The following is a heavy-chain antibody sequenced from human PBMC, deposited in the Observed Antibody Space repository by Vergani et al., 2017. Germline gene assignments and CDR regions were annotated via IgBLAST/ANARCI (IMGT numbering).Heavy chain of an antibody. V-gene: IGHV3-9*01. Sequence: VQLQESGPGLVKPSETLSLTCTVSGGSISSYYWSWIRQPPGKGLEWVSGISWNSNSIGYADSVKGRFTISRDNAKNSLYLQMNSLRAEDTALYYCAKDLGTASGGGWFDPWGQGTLVTVSS. CDR2: ISWNSNSI. D-gene: IGHD3-10*01. CDR1: GGSISSYY. CDR3: AKDLGTASGGGWFDP. J-gene: IGHJ5*02.